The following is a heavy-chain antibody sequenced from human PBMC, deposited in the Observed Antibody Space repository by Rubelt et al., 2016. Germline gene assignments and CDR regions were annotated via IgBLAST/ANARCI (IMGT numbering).Heavy chain of an antibody. J-gene: IGHJ4*02. D-gene: IGHD6-19*01. CDR2: LSGSGGST. Sequence: PGKGLEWVSGLSGSGGSTYYADSVKGRVSISRDNSKNTLYLQMHSLRPEDTAVYYRAGWSYFDYWGQGALVTVSS. V-gene: IGHV3-23*01. CDR3: AGWSYFDY.